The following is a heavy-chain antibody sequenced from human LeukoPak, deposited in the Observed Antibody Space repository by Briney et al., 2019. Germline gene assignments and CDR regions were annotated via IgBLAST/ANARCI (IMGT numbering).Heavy chain of an antibody. CDR1: GVSISSSSYY. Sequence: KTPETLSPTCTVPGVSISSSSYYLGWIRQPPGKGLEWIGSIYYNGRTYYNPSLKSRVTISVDTSKNHFSLKLSSVTGSDTAVYYCARQGYSGLLDYWGQGTLVTVSS. J-gene: IGHJ4*02. CDR2: IYYNGRT. D-gene: IGHD6-19*01. V-gene: IGHV4-39*01. CDR3: ARQGYSGLLDY.